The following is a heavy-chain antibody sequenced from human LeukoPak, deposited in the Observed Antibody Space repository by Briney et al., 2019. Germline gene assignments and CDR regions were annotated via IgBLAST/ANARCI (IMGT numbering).Heavy chain of an antibody. V-gene: IGHV4-34*01. CDR1: GGSFSGYY. CDR2: INHSGST. J-gene: IGHJ4*02. Sequence: PSETLSLTCAVHGGSFSGYYWSWIRQPPGKGLEWIGEINHSGSTNYNPSLKSRVTISVDTSKNQFSLKLSSVTAADTAVYYCARGLRYYDSSGYYGLFDYWGQGTLVTVSS. D-gene: IGHD3-22*01. CDR3: ARGLRYYDSSGYYGLFDY.